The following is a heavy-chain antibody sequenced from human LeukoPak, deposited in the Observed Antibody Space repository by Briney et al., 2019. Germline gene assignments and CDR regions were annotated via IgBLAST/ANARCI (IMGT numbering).Heavy chain of an antibody. V-gene: IGHV3-7*01. CDR1: GFTLSHYW. D-gene: IGHD3-10*01. CDR2: IKHDGSQK. Sequence: PGGSLRLSCAASGFTLSHYWMSWVRRAPGKGLEWVANIKHDGSQKEHVDSVKGRFTISRDNAKNLLFLQMNSLRAEDTAVYFCARDSSRGDFEYWGQGTLVTVSS. J-gene: IGHJ4*02. CDR3: ARDSSRGDFEY.